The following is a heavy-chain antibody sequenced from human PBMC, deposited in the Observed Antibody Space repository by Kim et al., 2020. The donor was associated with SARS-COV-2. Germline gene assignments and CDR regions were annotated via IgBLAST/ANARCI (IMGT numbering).Heavy chain of an antibody. D-gene: IGHD3-22*01. V-gene: IGHV1-3*01. J-gene: IGHJ5*02. CDR3: ARGYYDSSGYYRWFDP. Sequence: FQGRVTITRDTSASTAYMELSSLRSEDTAVYYCARGYYDSSGYYRWFDPWGQGTLVTVSS.